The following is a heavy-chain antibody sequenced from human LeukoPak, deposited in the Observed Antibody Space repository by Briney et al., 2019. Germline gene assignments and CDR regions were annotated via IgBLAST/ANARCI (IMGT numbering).Heavy chain of an antibody. D-gene: IGHD3-10*01. Sequence: SETLSLTCTVSGGSISSYYWSWIRQPPGKGLEWIGYIYTSGSTNYNPSLKSRVTISVDTSKNQFSLKLSSVTAADTAVYYCARCGSGSSVYFDYWGQGTLVTISS. V-gene: IGHV4-4*09. J-gene: IGHJ4*02. CDR3: ARCGSGSSVYFDY. CDR2: IYTSGST. CDR1: GGSISSYY.